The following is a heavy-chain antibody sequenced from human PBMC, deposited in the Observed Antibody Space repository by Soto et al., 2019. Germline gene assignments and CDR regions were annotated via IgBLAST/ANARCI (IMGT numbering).Heavy chain of an antibody. CDR3: ARASIVAETGITGGMDV. CDR1: GGTFRSHA. D-gene: IGHD2-21*02. CDR2: IIPMFGTA. Sequence: QVQLAQYGAEVKKPGSSVKVSCKASGGTFRSHAISWVRQAPVQGLEWMGGIIPMFGTAKYEPKFQGRVTIAADESTCTLYMELKSLRSDDTAVYYCARASIVAETGITGGMDVWGQGTTVTVSS. V-gene: IGHV1-69*01. J-gene: IGHJ6*02.